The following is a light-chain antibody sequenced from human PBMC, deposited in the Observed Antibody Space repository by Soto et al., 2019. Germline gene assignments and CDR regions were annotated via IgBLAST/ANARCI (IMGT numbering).Light chain of an antibody. CDR2: EVS. V-gene: IGLV2-8*01. CDR1: SSDVGGYDY. J-gene: IGLJ2*01. CDR3: SSYTGNSIVL. Sequence: QSALTQPPSASGSPGQSVTLSCTGTSSDVGGYDYVSWYQQHPGKAPKLMIYEVSKRPSGVPGRFSGSKSRNTASLTVSGLQTDDEADYYCSSYTGNSIVLFGGGTQLTVL.